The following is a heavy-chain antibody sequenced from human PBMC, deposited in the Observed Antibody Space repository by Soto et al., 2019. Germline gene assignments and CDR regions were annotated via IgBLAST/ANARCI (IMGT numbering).Heavy chain of an antibody. V-gene: IGHV4-39*01. Sequence: QLQLQGSGPGLVKPSETLSLTCTVSGASISNTDCFWGWIREPPGKGLEWIGTMYYSGSTYYNPSLKSRVTISVYTSRKEVSLKLTSVTAADTAVYYCARHSTPWGNNWFHPWGQGTLVTVSS. CDR2: MYYSGST. J-gene: IGHJ5*02. CDR3: ARHSTPWGNNWFHP. CDR1: GASISNTDCF. D-gene: IGHD3-16*01.